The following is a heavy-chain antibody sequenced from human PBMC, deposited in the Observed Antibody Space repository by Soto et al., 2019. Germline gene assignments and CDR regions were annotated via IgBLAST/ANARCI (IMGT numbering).Heavy chain of an antibody. CDR2: IKQDGSEK. J-gene: IGHJ5*02. V-gene: IGHV3-7*03. CDR1: GFTFSSYW. Sequence: GGSLRLSCAASGFTFSSYWMSWVRQAPGKGLEWVANIKQDGSEKYYVDSVKGRFTISRDNAKNSLYLQMNSLRAEDAAVYYCAREGDGNWFDPWGQGTLVTVSS. D-gene: IGHD3-10*01. CDR3: AREGDGNWFDP.